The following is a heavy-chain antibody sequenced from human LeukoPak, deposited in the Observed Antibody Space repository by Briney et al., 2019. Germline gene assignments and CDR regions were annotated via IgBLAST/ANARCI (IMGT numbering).Heavy chain of an antibody. V-gene: IGHV3-48*03. CDR1: GFRFSSYE. D-gene: IGHD6-13*01. Sequence: GGCLRLSCVASGFRFSSYEMNWVRQAPGKGLEWMSYISGSDDIIYYTDSVRGRFTISRDNAKKSLYLQMNSLTAEDTAVYYGAKELSSSGRSYYFDYWGQGTLVTVSS. CDR3: AKELSSSGRSYYFDY. CDR2: ISGSDDII. J-gene: IGHJ4*02.